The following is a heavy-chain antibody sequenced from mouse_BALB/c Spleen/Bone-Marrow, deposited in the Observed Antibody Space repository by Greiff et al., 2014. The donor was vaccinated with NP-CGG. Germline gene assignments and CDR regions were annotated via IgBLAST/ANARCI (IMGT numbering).Heavy chain of an antibody. CDR3: ASYVYGYYFDY. J-gene: IGHJ2*01. V-gene: IGHV14-3*02. Sequence: EVQLQQSGAELVKPGASVKLSCTASGFNVKDTYIHWVKQRPEQGLEWIGRIDPANGNTKYDPKFQGKATITADTSSNPAYLQLSSLTSDDTAVYYCASYVYGYYFDYWGQGTTLTVSS. CDR2: IDPANGNT. D-gene: IGHD2-2*01. CDR1: GFNVKDTY.